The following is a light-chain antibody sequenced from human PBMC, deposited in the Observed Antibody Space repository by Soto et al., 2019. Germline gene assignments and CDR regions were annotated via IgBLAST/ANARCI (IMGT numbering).Light chain of an antibody. CDR2: EVS. J-gene: IGLJ1*01. Sequence: QSALAQPASVSGSPGQSITISCTGTSSDVGGYNYVSWYQQHPGKAPKLMIYEVSNRPSGVSNRFSGSKSGNTASLTISGLQAEEEPDYSCSSYKSINTLVFGTGTKVTV. V-gene: IGLV2-14*01. CDR3: SSYKSINTLV. CDR1: SSDVGGYNY.